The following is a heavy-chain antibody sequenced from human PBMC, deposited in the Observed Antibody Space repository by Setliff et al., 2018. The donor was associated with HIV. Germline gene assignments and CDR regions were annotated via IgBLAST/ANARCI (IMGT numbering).Heavy chain of an antibody. CDR3: ARALAGTNARWFYYYMDV. V-gene: IGHV3-7*03. D-gene: IGHD2-8*01. CDR1: GITISRSW. J-gene: IGHJ6*03. Sequence: PGGSLRLSCAASGITISRSWMNWVRQAPGKGLEWVANIKEHGSDKYYVDSVKGRFIISRDDAKNSLFLQMNSLRAEDTAVYYCARALAGTNARWFYYYMDVWGKGTTVTVSS. CDR2: IKEHGSDK.